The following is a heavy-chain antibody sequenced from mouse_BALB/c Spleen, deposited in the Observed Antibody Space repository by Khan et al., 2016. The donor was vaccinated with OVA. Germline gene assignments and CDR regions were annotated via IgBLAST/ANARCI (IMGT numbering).Heavy chain of an antibody. V-gene: IGHV1-4*01. J-gene: IGHJ4*01. CDR2: INPRSGNT. CDR1: GLTFTSNS. CDR3: ARRTTANAVSN. D-gene: IGHD2-14*01. Sequence: VQLKQSGAELVRSGASVKLSCKASGLTFTSNSMHWVKQWPGQGLEWIGYINPRSGNTIYNQKFKDKATLTADTSSSTAYMQLSSLTSDDTAVFYSARRTTANAVSNWGQGTSVTVSS.